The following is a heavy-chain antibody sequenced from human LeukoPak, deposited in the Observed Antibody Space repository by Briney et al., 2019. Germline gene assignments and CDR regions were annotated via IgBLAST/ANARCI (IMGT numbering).Heavy chain of an antibody. CDR1: GFTFDYYA. D-gene: IGHD6-19*01. J-gene: IGHJ4*02. V-gene: IGHV3-23*01. Sequence: GGSLRLSCAASGFTFDYYAMSWVRQAPGRGLDWVSTITDNGGRTYYADSVRGRFTISRDNSKNTLYLHMNSLRAEDTARYYCVNTRYSSGWSAGVDYWGQGTLVTVSS. CDR2: ITDNGGRT. CDR3: VNTRYSSGWSAGVDY.